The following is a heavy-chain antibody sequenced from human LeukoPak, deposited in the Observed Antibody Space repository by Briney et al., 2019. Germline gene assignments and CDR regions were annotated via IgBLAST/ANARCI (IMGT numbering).Heavy chain of an antibody. Sequence: PGGSLRLSCAASGFTFSSYGMHWVRQAPGKGLEWVAVISYDGSNKYYADSVKGRFTISRDNSKNTLYLQMNSLRAEDTAVYYCAKDGIAVDWGQGTLVTVSS. J-gene: IGHJ4*02. V-gene: IGHV3-30*18. D-gene: IGHD6-19*01. CDR3: AKDGIAVD. CDR2: ISYDGSNK. CDR1: GFTFSSYG.